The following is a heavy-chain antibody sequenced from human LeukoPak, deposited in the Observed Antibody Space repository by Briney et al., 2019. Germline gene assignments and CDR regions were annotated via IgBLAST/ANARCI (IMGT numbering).Heavy chain of an antibody. Sequence: SETLSLTCAVYGGSFSGYYWSWIRQPPGKGLEWIGEINHSGSTNYNPSLKSRVTISVDTSKNQFSLKLSSVTAADTAVYYCARKGDYSSTSCHLIAHAFDIWGQGTMVTVSS. CDR1: GGSFSGYY. J-gene: IGHJ3*02. CDR3: ARKGDYSSTSCHLIAHAFDI. CDR2: INHSGST. V-gene: IGHV4-34*01. D-gene: IGHD2-2*01.